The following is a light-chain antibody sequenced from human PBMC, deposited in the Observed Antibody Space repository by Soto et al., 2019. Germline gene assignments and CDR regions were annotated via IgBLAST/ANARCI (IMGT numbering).Light chain of an antibody. V-gene: IGLV3-21*02. CDR1: NIWSKS. CDR2: DDD. CDR3: SSYTSSRAYV. J-gene: IGLJ7*01. Sequence: SYELTQPPSVSVAPGQTASFTCGGHNIWSKSVHWYQQKPGQAPILVIYDDDDRPSGIPGRFSGSKSGNTASLTISGLQAEDEADYYCSSYTSSRAYVFGIGTQLTVL.